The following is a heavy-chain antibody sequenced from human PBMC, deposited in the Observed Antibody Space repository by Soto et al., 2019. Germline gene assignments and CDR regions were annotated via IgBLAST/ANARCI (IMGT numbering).Heavy chain of an antibody. V-gene: IGHV1-8*01. CDR1: GYTFTSYD. D-gene: IGHD7-27*01. CDR2: MNPNSGNT. CDR3: ARLRHWGRAFDI. Sequence: ASVKVSCKASGYTFTSYDINWVRQATGQGLEWMGWMNPNSGNTGYAQKFQGRVTMTRNTSISTAYMEPSSLRSEDTAVYYCARLRHWGRAFDIWGQGTMVTVSS. J-gene: IGHJ3*02.